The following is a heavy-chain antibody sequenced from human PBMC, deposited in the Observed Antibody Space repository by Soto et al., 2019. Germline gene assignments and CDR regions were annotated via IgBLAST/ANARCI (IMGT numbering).Heavy chain of an antibody. J-gene: IGHJ6*02. CDR3: ARRGGSSSGYYYYAMDV. CDR1: SDSMSSGGYY. D-gene: IGHD6-6*01. CDR2: IYSNGDT. Sequence: PSETLSLTCSFSSDSMSSGGYYWSWIRQHPGKGLEWIGYIYSNGDTYYNPSLKSRVTISVDTSKNQFSLNLTSVTAADTAVYYCARRGGSSSGYYYYAMDVWGQGTTVTVSS. V-gene: IGHV4-31*03.